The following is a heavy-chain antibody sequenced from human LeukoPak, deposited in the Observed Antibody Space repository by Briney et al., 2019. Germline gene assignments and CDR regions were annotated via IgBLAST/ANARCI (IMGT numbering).Heavy chain of an antibody. CDR3: AKVGFIPAEAGMVNGASGY. Sequence: PGGSLRLSCAASGFTFGDYAMSWVRQAPGRGLEWVSALSSTGGSTYYADSVRGRFIISRDNSMNTLYLQMYSLGPEDTAVYYCAKVGFIPAEAGMVNGASGYWGQGTLVTVSS. CDR2: LSSTGGST. J-gene: IGHJ4*02. CDR1: GFTFGDYA. V-gene: IGHV3-23*01. D-gene: IGHD6-19*01.